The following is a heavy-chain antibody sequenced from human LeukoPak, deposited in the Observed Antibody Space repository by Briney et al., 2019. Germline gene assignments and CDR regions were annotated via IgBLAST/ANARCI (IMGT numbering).Heavy chain of an antibody. CDR2: ISVDAGRT. D-gene: IGHD3-10*01. CDR1: GFIFSNHG. CDR3: AKDKRGSGSYSFDY. J-gene: IGHJ4*02. Sequence: GGSLRLSCAASGFIFSNHGMNWGRQAPGKGLECVSGISVDAGRTYYADSVKGRFTISRDNSKNTLYLQMNSLRAEDTAIYYCAKDKRGSGSYSFDYWGQGNLVTVSS. V-gene: IGHV3-23*01.